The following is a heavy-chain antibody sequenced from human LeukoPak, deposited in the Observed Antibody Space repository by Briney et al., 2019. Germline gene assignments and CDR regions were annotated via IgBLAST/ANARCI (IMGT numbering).Heavy chain of an antibody. D-gene: IGHD6-13*01. CDR1: GGSISGYY. CDR2: IYTSEFT. Sequence: PSETLSLTCTVSGGSISGYYWSWIRQPAGKGLELIGRIYTSEFTNYKPSLKSRVIMSVDTSKNQFSLKLNSVTAADTAVYYCARALSRSSSWEFDPWGQGILVSVSS. J-gene: IGHJ5*02. CDR3: ARALSRSSSWEFDP. V-gene: IGHV4-4*07.